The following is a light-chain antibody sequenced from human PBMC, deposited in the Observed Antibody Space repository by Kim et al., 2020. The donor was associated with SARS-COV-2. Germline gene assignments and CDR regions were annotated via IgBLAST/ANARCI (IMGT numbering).Light chain of an antibody. J-gene: IGLJ3*02. CDR2: DND. CDR3: GTWDSTLSAGV. CDR1: TSNIGKNY. V-gene: IGLV1-51*01. Sequence: GQKVTMSCSGSTSNIGKNYVAWYQQLPGTAPKLLIFDNDQRPSGVPDRCSGCKSGTSATLSITGVQTGDEGDYYCGTWDSTLSAGVFGGGTKLPVL.